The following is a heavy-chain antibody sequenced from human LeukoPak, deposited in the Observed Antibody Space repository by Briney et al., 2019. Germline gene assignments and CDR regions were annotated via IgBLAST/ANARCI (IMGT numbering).Heavy chain of an antibody. D-gene: IGHD4-17*01. CDR2: IYYNGST. CDR3: ARRTTVTYYYYYYYMGV. CDR1: GGSISSSNYY. Sequence: SETLSLTCTVSGGSISSSNYYWGWIRQPPGKGLEWIGSIYYNGSTYYNPSLKSRVTISVDTSKNQFSLKLSSVTAADTAVYYCARRTTVTYYYYYYYMGVWGKGTTVTVSS. V-gene: IGHV4-39*01. J-gene: IGHJ6*03.